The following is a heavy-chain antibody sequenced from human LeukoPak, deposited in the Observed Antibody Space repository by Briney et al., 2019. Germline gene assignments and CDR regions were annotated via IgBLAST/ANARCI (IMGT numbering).Heavy chain of an antibody. CDR3: ARVTWIQLWALDY. CDR1: GGTFSSYA. V-gene: IGHV1-69*04. J-gene: IGHJ4*02. CDR2: IIPILGIA. D-gene: IGHD5-18*01. Sequence: SVKVSCKAPGGTFSSYAISWVRQAPGQGPEWMGRIIPILGIANYAQKFQGRVTITADKSTSTAYMELSSLRSEDTAVYYCARVTWIQLWALDYWGQGTLVTVSS.